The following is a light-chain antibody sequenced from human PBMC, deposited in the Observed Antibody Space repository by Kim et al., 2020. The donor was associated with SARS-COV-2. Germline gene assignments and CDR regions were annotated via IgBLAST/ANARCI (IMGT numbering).Light chain of an antibody. CDR1: KLGDKY. Sequence: VSPGQTASITCSGDKLGDKYSCCYQQKPGQSPVLVIYQDSKRPSGIPERFSGSNSGNTATLTISGTQAMDEADYYCQAWDSSTVVFGGGTQLTVL. CDR3: QAWDSSTVV. J-gene: IGLJ2*01. V-gene: IGLV3-1*01. CDR2: QDS.